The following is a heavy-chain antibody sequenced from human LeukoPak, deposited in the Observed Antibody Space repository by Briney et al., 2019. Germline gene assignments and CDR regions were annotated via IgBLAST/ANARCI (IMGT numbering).Heavy chain of an antibody. CDR1: GYTFTGYY. D-gene: IGHD3-10*01. CDR2: TYPSSGGT. Sequence: GASVKVSCKASGYTFTGYYMHWVRQAPGLGLEWMGWTYPSSGGTNYAQKFQGRVTMTRDTSISTAYMELSRLRSDDTAVYYCARGESSFLYYYGSGSLDYWGQGTLVTVSS. V-gene: IGHV1-2*02. J-gene: IGHJ4*02. CDR3: ARGESSFLYYYGSGSLDY.